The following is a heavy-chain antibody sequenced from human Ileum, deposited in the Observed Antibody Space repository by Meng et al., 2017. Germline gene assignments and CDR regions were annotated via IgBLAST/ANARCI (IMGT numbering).Heavy chain of an antibody. V-gene: IGHV3-15*01. D-gene: IGHD3-16*01. J-gene: IGHJ3*01. CDR3: SSYSINNAYRDAFDF. CDR2: ITSEADGGTV. Sequence: GESLKISCAASGITFSKAWMTWARQAPGKGLEWAGRITSEADGGTVDYAAPVKGRFTISRDDSRSTLYLQMDSLKSEDTAVYYCSSYSINNAYRDAFDFWGQGTMVTVSS. CDR1: GITFSKAW.